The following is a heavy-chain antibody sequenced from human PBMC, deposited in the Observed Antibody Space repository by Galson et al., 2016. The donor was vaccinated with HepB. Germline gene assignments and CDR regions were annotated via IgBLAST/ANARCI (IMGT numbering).Heavy chain of an antibody. CDR3: ARGVRRDGYNYRNPQYYYGMDV. CDR1: GGSLSGSF. V-gene: IGHV4-34*01. CDR2: SINHLGTS. Sequence: SETLSLTCAVYGGSLSGSFWTWIRQPPGKGLEWIGESINHLGTSIYNPSLESRVTISEDMAKNQFSLKLTSVTAADTAVYYCARGVRRDGYNYRNPQYYYGMDVWGQGTTVIVSS. J-gene: IGHJ6*02. D-gene: IGHD5-24*01.